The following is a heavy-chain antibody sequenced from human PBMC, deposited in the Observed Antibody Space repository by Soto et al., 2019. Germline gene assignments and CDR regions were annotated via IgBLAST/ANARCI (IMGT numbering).Heavy chain of an antibody. CDR1: GGSISSSSYY. J-gene: IGHJ4*02. CDR2: IYYSGST. D-gene: IGHD3-10*01. V-gene: IGHV4-39*01. CDR3: ARTNYYGSGSK. Sequence: ETLSLTCTVSGGSISSSSYYWGWIRQPPGKGLEWIGSIYYSGSTYYNPSLKSRVTISVDTSKNQFSLKLSSVTAADTAVYYCARTNYYGSGSKWGQGTLVTVSS.